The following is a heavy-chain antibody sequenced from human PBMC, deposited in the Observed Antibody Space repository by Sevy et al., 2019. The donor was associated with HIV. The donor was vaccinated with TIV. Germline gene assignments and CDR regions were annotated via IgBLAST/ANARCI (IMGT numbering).Heavy chain of an antibody. CDR1: GYTFTEYY. CDR2: INPNGGGT. CDR3: ARVDSCGGDCYYSDY. V-gene: IGHV1-46*01. J-gene: IGHJ4*02. D-gene: IGHD2-21*02. Sequence: ASVKVSCTASGYTFTEYYIHWVRQAPGQGLECMGIINPNGGGTNYAQSFQGRVTMTRDTSTSTVYMELSSLRSEDSAVYYCARVDSCGGDCYYSDYWGQGTLVTVSS.